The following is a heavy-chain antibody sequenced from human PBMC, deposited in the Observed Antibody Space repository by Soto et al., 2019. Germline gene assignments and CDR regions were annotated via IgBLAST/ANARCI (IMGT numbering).Heavy chain of an antibody. CDR3: TRVVPAALNWFDP. CDR1: GGSISSGDYY. Sequence: PSETLSLTCTVSGGSISSGDYYWSWIRQPPGKGLEWIGYIYYSGSTYYNPSLKSRVTISVDTSKNQFSLKLSSVTAADTAVYYCTRVVPAALNWFDPWGQGTLVTVSS. J-gene: IGHJ5*02. V-gene: IGHV4-30-4*01. D-gene: IGHD2-2*01. CDR2: IYYSGST.